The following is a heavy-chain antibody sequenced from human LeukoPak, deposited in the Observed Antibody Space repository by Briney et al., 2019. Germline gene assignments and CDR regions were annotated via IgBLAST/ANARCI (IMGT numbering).Heavy chain of an antibody. D-gene: IGHD5-18*01. Sequence: GGSLRLSCGASGFLFSDYEMNWVRQAPGKGLEWISYISTRGGTIYYADSVEGRFTISRDNAKNALYLQMNSLRVKDTAFYYCVRDGYSYGYDFDYWGQGTPVAVSP. V-gene: IGHV3-48*03. CDR2: ISTRGGTI. CDR3: VRDGYSYGYDFDY. CDR1: GFLFSDYE. J-gene: IGHJ4*02.